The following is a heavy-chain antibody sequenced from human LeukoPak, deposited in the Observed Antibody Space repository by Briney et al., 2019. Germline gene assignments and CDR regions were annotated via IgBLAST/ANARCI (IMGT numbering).Heavy chain of an antibody. Sequence: SVKVSCKASGGTFSSYAISWVRQAPGQGLEWMGRTIPIFGIANYAQKFQGRVTITADKSTSTAYMELSSLRSEDTAVYYCARGWNDPDGKFDYWGQGTLVTVSS. CDR1: GGTFSSYA. CDR3: ARGWNDPDGKFDY. V-gene: IGHV1-69*04. CDR2: TIPIFGIA. D-gene: IGHD1-1*01. J-gene: IGHJ4*02.